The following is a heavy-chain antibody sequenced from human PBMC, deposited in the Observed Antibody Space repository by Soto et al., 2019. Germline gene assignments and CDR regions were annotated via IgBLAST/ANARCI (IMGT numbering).Heavy chain of an antibody. V-gene: IGHV1-2*04. CDR2: INPNSGVT. CDR1: GDRFTDYY. D-gene: IGHD5-12*01. Sequence: QVQLVQSGAEVKEPGASVTVSCRASGDRFTDYYMHWVRQAPGQGLEWMGWINPNSGVTRYAQKFQGWVTMTRDTSIRTVYMQLSRLGFDDTAIYYCVRESGGATATLDYYYFYMDVWGTGTTVTVSS. CDR3: VRESGGATATLDYYYFYMDV. J-gene: IGHJ6*03.